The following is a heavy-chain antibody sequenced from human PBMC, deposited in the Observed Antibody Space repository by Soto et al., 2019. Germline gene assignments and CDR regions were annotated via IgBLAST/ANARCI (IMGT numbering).Heavy chain of an antibody. J-gene: IGHJ6*02. CDR3: ARRQIPPPTRGAANARGGMDV. V-gene: IGHV3-33*01. D-gene: IGHD6-13*01. Sequence: ESGGGVVQPGRSLRLSCAASGFTFNNYGMHWVRQAPAKGRECRAVIWNDGSNNYYANSGKGRFTISRDNSKNTLYLQMSSLRAEDTAVYYCARRQIPPPTRGAANARGGMDVWGQGTTVTVSS. CDR1: GFTFNNYG. CDR2: IWNDGSNN.